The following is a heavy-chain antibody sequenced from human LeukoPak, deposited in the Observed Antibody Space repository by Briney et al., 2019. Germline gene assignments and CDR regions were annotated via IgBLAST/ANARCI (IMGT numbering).Heavy chain of an antibody. Sequence: GGSLRLSCAASGFTFSSYVMHWVRQAPGKGLEWVAVISCDGSNKYYADSVKGRFTISRDNSKNTLYLQMNSLRAEDTAVYYCARARLIRFDPWGQGTLVTVSS. CDR1: GFTFSSYV. CDR2: ISCDGSNK. CDR3: ARARLIRFDP. V-gene: IGHV3-30*01. J-gene: IGHJ5*02.